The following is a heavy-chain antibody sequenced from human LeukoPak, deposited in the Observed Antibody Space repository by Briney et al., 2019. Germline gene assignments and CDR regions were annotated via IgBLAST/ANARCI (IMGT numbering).Heavy chain of an antibody. CDR3: ARGGGQLVDY. J-gene: IGHJ4*02. CDR1: GGSISSYY. V-gene: IGHV4-59*08. CDR2: IYYSGST. D-gene: IGHD6-6*01. Sequence: PSETPSLTCTVSGGSISSYYWSWIRQPPGKGLEWIGYIYYSGSTNYNPSLNSRVTISVDTSKNQFSLKLSSVTAADTAVYYCARGGGQLVDYWGQGTLVTVSS.